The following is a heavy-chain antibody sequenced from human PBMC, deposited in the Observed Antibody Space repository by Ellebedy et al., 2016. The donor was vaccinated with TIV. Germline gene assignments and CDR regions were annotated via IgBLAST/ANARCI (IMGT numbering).Heavy chain of an antibody. Sequence: PGGSLRLSCAASGFTVNSYFMSWVRQAPGKGLEWVSIIYKDGGTNYTDSALGRFTISRDNSENTLYLRMDSLRAEDTAVYYCARDPGGGGNYGDNWFDPWGQGTLVTVTS. V-gene: IGHV3-66*01. CDR2: IYKDGGT. J-gene: IGHJ5*02. CDR1: GFTVNSYF. CDR3: ARDPGGGGNYGDNWFDP. D-gene: IGHD4-17*01.